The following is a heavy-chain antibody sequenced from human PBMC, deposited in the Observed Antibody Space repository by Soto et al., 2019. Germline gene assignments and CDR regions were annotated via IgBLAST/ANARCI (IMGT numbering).Heavy chain of an antibody. V-gene: IGHV4-59*12. Sequence: SETLSLTCTVSGGSISSYYWSWIRQPPGKELEWIGYIYYSGSTNYNPSLKSRVTISVDTSKNQFSLKLSSVTAADTAVYYCARLKYYDILTGYFYYFDYWGQGTLVTV. J-gene: IGHJ4*02. D-gene: IGHD3-9*01. CDR1: GGSISSYY. CDR2: IYYSGST. CDR3: ARLKYYDILTGYFYYFDY.